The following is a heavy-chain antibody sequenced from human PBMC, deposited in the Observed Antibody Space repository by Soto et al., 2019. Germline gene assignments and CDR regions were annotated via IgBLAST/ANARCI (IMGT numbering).Heavy chain of an antibody. J-gene: IGHJ4*02. D-gene: IGHD6-13*01. Sequence: EVQLVESGGGLVKPGGSLRLSCAASGFTFSSYSMNWVRQAPGKGLEWVSSISSSSSYIYYADSVKGRFTISRDNAKNSLYLQMNSLRAEDTAVYYCARDQIAAAGTPDSWGQGTLVTVSS. CDR2: ISSSSSYI. CDR1: GFTFSSYS. V-gene: IGHV3-21*01. CDR3: ARDQIAAAGTPDS.